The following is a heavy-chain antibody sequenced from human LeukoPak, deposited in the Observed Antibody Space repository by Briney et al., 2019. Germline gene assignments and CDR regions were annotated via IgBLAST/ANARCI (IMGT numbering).Heavy chain of an antibody. CDR1: GFTFSSYA. CDR3: AREGGSSSDGYYYYYMDV. CDR2: ISYDGSNK. J-gene: IGHJ6*03. Sequence: GGSLRLSCAASGFTFSSYAMHWVRQAPGKGLEWVAVISYDGSNKYYADSVKGRFTISRDNSKNTLYLQMNSLRAEDTAVYYCAREGGSSSDGYYYYYMDVWGKGTTVTVSS. D-gene: IGHD6-13*01. V-gene: IGHV3-30-3*01.